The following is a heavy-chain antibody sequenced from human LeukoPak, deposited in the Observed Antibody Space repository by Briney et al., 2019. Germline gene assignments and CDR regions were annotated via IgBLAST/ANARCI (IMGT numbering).Heavy chain of an antibody. D-gene: IGHD6-19*01. J-gene: IGHJ4*02. CDR3: ARTYSGWSPFDY. Sequence: ASVKVSCKASGYTLTAYFIHWVRQAPGQGLEWMGRINPNDGGTDYAQKFQGRVTMTWDTSISTAYMELTSLRSDDTAVYHYARTYSGWSPFDYWGQGTLVTVSS. CDR1: GYTLTAYF. V-gene: IGHV1-2*06. CDR2: INPNDGGT.